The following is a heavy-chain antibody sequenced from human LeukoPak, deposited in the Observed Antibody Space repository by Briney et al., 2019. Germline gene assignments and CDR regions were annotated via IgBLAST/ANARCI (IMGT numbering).Heavy chain of an antibody. Sequence: ASVKVSCKASGYTFTTHGINWVRQATGQGLEWLGWMSPNSGDTGYAQKFQGRVTMTSDSSISTAYMELSSLRSEDTAIYYCVRTPPNWGFDYWGQGTLVTVSS. J-gene: IGHJ4*02. D-gene: IGHD7-27*01. V-gene: IGHV1-8*01. CDR1: GYTFTTHG. CDR2: MSPNSGDT. CDR3: VRTPPNWGFDY.